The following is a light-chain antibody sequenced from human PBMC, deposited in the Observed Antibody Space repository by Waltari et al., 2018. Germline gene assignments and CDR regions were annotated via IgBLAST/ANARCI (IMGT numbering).Light chain of an antibody. V-gene: IGKV4-1*01. CDR2: WAS. CDR1: QTVLYSANNKND. J-gene: IGKJ1*01. CDR3: QQHYTTPWT. Sequence: DIVMTQSPDSLAVSLGERATINCKSSQTVLYSANNKNDLTWYQHKPGQPPKLLISWASIRESGVPDRVTGSGSGTDFTLTISSLQAEDVAVYYCQQHYTTPWTFGQGTKVEIK.